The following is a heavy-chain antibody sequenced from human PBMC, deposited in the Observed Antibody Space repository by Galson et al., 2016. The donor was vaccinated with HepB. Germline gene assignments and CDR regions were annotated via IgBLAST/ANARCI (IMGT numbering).Heavy chain of an antibody. Sequence: SLRLSCAASGLTLSDVWMNWVRQAPGKGLEWVGRIKSNADGGTVDYTAPVKGRLTISRDDSKNMLYLQMNSLKTEDTAVYYCGDNYPLGWFPPWGQGTLVTVSS. CDR2: IKSNADGGTV. V-gene: IGHV3-15*07. CDR3: GDNYPLGWFPP. D-gene: IGHD5-24*01. J-gene: IGHJ5*02. CDR1: GLTLSDVW.